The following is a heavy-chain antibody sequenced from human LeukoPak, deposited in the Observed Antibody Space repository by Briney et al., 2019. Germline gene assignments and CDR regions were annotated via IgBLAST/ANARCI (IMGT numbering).Heavy chain of an antibody. CDR1: GYTFTSYA. CDR3: ARDPRGYSYGYYFDY. J-gene: IGHJ4*02. CDR2: INAGNGNT. V-gene: IGHV1-3*01. Sequence: GASVKVSCKASGYTFTSYAMHWVRQAPGQRLEWMGWINAGNGNTKYSQKFQGRVTITRDTSASTAYMELSSLRSEDTAVYYCARDPRGYSYGYYFDYWGQGTLVTVSS. D-gene: IGHD5-18*01.